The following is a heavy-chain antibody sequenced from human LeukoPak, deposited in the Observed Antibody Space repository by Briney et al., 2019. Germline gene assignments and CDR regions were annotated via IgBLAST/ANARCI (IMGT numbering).Heavy chain of an antibody. Sequence: ASVKVSCKASGYTFTSYGVHWVRQAPGQRLEWMGWINGGNGNTKYSQKFQGRVTITRDTSASTAYMELSSLRSEDTAVYYCARSYGSGSRANWFDPWGQGTLVTVSS. CDR1: GYTFTSYG. J-gene: IGHJ5*02. CDR2: INGGNGNT. D-gene: IGHD3-10*01. CDR3: ARSYGSGSRANWFDP. V-gene: IGHV1-3*01.